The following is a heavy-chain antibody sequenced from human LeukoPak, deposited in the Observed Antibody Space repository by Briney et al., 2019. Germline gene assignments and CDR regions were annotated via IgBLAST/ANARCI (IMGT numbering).Heavy chain of an antibody. J-gene: IGHJ4*02. CDR1: GFTFSSYS. D-gene: IGHD2-2*01. Sequence: GGSLRLSCAASGFTFSSYSMNWVRQAPGKGLECVSYISISSSTIYYADSVKGRFTISRDNAKNSLYLQMNGLRAEDTAVYYCARGNIGYCSSTSCYEGDYWGQGTLVTVSS. CDR2: ISISSSTI. V-gene: IGHV3-48*01. CDR3: ARGNIGYCSSTSCYEGDY.